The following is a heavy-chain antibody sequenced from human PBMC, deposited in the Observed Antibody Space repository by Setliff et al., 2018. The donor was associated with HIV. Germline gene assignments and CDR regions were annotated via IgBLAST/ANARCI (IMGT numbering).Heavy chain of an antibody. CDR3: ARVVPDSSGYWSLVGGYYFDY. D-gene: IGHD3-22*01. CDR1: GGSMRSSGYY. J-gene: IGHJ4*02. CDR2: IYHSGIV. V-gene: IGHV4-39*07. Sequence: PSETLSLTCAVSGGSMRSSGYYWAWIRQSPAKGLEWIGEIYHSGIVNYNPSLKSRVTISVDTSKNQFSLNLSSVTAADTVVYYCARVVPDSSGYWSLVGGYYFDYWGQGTLVTVSS.